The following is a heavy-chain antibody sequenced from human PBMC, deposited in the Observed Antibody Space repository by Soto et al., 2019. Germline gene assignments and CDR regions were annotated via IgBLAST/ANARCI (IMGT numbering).Heavy chain of an antibody. CDR3: ASLAIGTIIRGAPDF. CDR2: ISSGGSSI. D-gene: IGHD3-10*01. V-gene: IGHV3-11*01. Sequence: GGSLRLSCXASGFTFSVYYMTWIRQAPGKGLEWVSYISSGGSSIYYADSVKGRFTISRDNAKNSLYLQMNSLRAEDTAMYYCASLAIGTIIRGAPDFWGQGTLVTVSS. J-gene: IGHJ4*02. CDR1: GFTFSVYY.